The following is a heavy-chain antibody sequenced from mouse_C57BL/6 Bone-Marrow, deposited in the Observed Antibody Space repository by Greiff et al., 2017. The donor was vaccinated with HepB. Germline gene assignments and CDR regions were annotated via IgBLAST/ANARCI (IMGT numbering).Heavy chain of an antibody. Sequence: VQLQQSGAELVRPGASVTLSCKASGYTFTDYEMHWVKQTPVHGLEWIGAIDPETGGTAYNQKFKGKAILTADKSSSTAYMELRSLTSEDSAVYYCTRESPYGSRDYFDYWGQGTTLTVSS. V-gene: IGHV1-15*01. CDR1: GYTFTDYE. CDR3: TRESPYGSRDYFDY. J-gene: IGHJ2*01. CDR2: IDPETGGT. D-gene: IGHD1-1*01.